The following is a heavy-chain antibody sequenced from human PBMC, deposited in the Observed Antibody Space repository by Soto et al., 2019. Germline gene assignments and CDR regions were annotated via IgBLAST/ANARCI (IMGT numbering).Heavy chain of an antibody. J-gene: IGHJ4*02. CDR3: ASPTVGGFDH. CDR1: GVTLSSYA. Sequence: GGSLRLSCAASGVTLSSYAMNWVRQAPGKGLGWVSYISSSGSNIQYAGSVKGRFTISRDNAKNTLFLQMNNLRADDSALYYCASPTVGGFDHWGPGTLVTVSS. CDR2: ISSSGSNI. V-gene: IGHV3-48*03. D-gene: IGHD4-17*01.